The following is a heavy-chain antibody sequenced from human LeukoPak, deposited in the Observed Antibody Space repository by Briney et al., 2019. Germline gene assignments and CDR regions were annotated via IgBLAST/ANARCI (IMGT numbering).Heavy chain of an antibody. V-gene: IGHV4-59*08. CDR1: GGSMSPYH. D-gene: IGHD6-19*01. J-gene: IGHJ4*02. CDR3: ARAVSGRFDY. CDR2: IYYSGST. Sequence: PSETLSLTCTVSGGSMSPYHWGWIRQPPGKGLEWTGYIYYSGSTNYNPSLNSRVTISVDTSKNQFSLRLSSVTAAYTAIYYCARAVSGRFDYWGQGTLVTVSS.